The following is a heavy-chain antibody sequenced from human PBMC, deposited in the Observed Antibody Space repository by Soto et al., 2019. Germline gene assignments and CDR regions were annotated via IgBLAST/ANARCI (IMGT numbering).Heavy chain of an antibody. Sequence: ASVKVSCKASGYTFTSDYMHWVRQAPGQGLEWMGIINPSGGSTSYAQKLQGRVTMTRDTSKSTVYMEMSSLRAEDTAVYYCGNPPTYYDFWSGYRLDRLWGQGTLVTVSS. D-gene: IGHD3-3*01. J-gene: IGHJ4*02. CDR3: GNPPTYYDFWSGYRLDRL. CDR1: GYTFTSDY. V-gene: IGHV1-46*04. CDR2: INPSGGST.